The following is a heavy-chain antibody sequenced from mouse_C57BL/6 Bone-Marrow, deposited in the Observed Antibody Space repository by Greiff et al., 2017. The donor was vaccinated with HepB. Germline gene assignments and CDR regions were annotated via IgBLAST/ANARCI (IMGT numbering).Heavy chain of an antibody. V-gene: IGHV5-4*01. J-gene: IGHJ2*01. CDR3: ARERNGNWYYFDY. CDR2: ISDGGSYT. D-gene: IGHD2-1*01. Sequence: EVKLVESGGGLVKPGGSLKLSCAASGFTFSSYAMSWVRQTPEKRLEWVATISDGGSYTYYPDNVKGRFTISRDNAKNNLYLQMSHLKSEDTAMYYCARERNGNWYYFDYWGQGTTLTVSS. CDR1: GFTFSSYA.